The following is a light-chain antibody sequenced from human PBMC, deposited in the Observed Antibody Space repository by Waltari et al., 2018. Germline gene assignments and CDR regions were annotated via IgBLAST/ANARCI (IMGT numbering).Light chain of an antibody. J-gene: IGLJ3*02. V-gene: IGLV6-57*02. CDR2: EAG. CDR1: MGIIASNF. Sequence: NFVLTQPHSVSESPGKTVTISCTGSMGIIASNFVPWYRQRPGRAPPPVIYEAGPRPSGVPDRFSGSIDRSSNSASLTISGLKTEDEGDYYCHSYVDPHHVFGGGTKLTVL. CDR3: HSYVDPHHV.